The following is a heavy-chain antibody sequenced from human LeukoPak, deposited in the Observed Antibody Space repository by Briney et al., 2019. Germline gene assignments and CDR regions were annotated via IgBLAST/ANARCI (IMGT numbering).Heavy chain of an antibody. Sequence: PGRSLRLSCAASGFTFDDYAMHWVRQAPGKGLEWVSGISWNSGSIGYADSVKGRFTISRDNAKNSLYLQMNSLRAEDTALYSCAKDIEDSGYDSSFDYWGQGTLVTVSS. CDR3: AKDIEDSGYDSSFDY. CDR1: GFTFDDYA. D-gene: IGHD5-12*01. CDR2: ISWNSGSI. J-gene: IGHJ4*02. V-gene: IGHV3-9*01.